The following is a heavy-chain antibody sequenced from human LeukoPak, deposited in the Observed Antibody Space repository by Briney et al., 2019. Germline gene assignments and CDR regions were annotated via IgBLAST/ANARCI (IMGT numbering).Heavy chain of an antibody. CDR1: GGSISSYY. D-gene: IGHD3-10*01. CDR2: IYTSGST. V-gene: IGHV4-4*07. J-gene: IGHJ4*02. Sequence: TSETLSLTCTVSGGSISSYYWSWIRQPAGKGLEWIGRIYTSGSTNYNPSLKSRVTMSVDTSKNQFSLKLSSVTAADTAVYYCATGSYYTAFDYWGQGTLVTVSS. CDR3: ATGSYYTAFDY.